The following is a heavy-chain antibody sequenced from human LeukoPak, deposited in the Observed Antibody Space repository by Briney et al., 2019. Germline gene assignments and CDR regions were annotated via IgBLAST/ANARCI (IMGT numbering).Heavy chain of an antibody. CDR2: INPSGGNT. D-gene: IGHD1-26*01. V-gene: IGHV1-46*01. Sequence: ASVNVSCKASGYTFTSYWMHWVRQAPGQGLEWMGVINPSGGNTKYAEKFQGRVTMTRDTSARTVYMEVSSLTSEDTAFYYCARDIMGATTETFDYWGQGTLVTVSS. CDR1: GYTFTSYW. CDR3: ARDIMGATTETFDY. J-gene: IGHJ4*02.